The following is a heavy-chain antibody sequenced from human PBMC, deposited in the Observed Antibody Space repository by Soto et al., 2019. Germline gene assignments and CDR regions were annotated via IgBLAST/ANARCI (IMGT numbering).Heavy chain of an antibody. J-gene: IGHJ4*02. Sequence: EVQLVESGGVVVQPGGSLRLSCAASGFTFDDYTMHWVRQAPGKGLEWVSLISWDGGSTYYADSVKGRFTISRDNSKNSLYMQMNSLRTEDTALYYCAKDVAGGVVITYYFAYWGQGTLVTDSS. CDR1: GFTFDDYT. V-gene: IGHV3-43*01. CDR2: ISWDGGST. D-gene: IGHD3-3*01. CDR3: AKDVAGGVVITYYFAY.